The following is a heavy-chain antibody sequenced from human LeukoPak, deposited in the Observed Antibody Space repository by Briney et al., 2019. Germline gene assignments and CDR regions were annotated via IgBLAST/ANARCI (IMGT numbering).Heavy chain of an antibody. CDR1: GFTFSNYG. D-gene: IGHD3-16*01. CDR2: ISSSSSYI. V-gene: IGHV3-21*01. CDR3: ARCPTLDQLLMPIWYFDL. J-gene: IGHJ2*01. Sequence: GGSLRLSCAASGFTFSNYGLSWVRQAPGKGLEWVSSISSSSSYIYHADSVTGRFTISRDNAKNSLYLQMNSLRAEDTAVYYCARCPTLDQLLMPIWYFDLWGRGTLVTVSS.